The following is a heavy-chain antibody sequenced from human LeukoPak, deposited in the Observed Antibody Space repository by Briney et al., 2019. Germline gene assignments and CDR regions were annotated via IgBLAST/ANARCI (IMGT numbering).Heavy chain of an antibody. CDR1: GGPITGHY. D-gene: IGHD6-19*01. CDR2: TSYSRTT. Sequence: SETLSLTCAVSGGPITGHYWNWIRQTPGMRLEWIGYTSYSRTTIYNSYFKGRATMSIDTSKNQLYLNLTSVTATDTAVYYCAKLGHSDGWYLGAFDIWGQGTTVIVSS. J-gene: IGHJ3*02. V-gene: IGHV4-59*08. CDR3: AKLGHSDGWYLGAFDI.